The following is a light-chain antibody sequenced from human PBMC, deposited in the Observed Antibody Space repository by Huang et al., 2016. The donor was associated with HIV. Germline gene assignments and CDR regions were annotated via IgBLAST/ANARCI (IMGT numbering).Light chain of an antibody. CDR3: QQSYSAPIT. CDR2: AAS. CDR1: QSIAKF. J-gene: IGKJ3*01. V-gene: IGKV1-39*01. Sequence: DIQMTQSPFSLSASVGDRVTLTCRASQSIAKFLNWYQQKPGKAPKLLIFAASSLQRGVPSTFSGSGSGTDFTLTISSLQPEDFATYYCQQSYSAPITFGPGTKLDVK.